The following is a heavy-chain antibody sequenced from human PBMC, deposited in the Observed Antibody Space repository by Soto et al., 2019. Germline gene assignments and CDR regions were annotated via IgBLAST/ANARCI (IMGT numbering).Heavy chain of an antibody. CDR2: LSYDGSNK. Sequence: GGSLRLSCAASGFTFSSYGMHWVRQAPGKGLEWVAVLSYDGSNKYYADSVKGRFTISRDNSKNTLYLQMNSLRAEDTAVYYCAKDSMIDSMDVWGQGTTVTVSS. D-gene: IGHD3-22*01. V-gene: IGHV3-30*18. CDR1: GFTFSSYG. J-gene: IGHJ6*02. CDR3: AKDSMIDSMDV.